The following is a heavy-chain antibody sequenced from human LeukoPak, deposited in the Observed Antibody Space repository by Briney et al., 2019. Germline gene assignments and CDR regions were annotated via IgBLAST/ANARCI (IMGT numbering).Heavy chain of an antibody. Sequence: SETLSLTCAVYGGSFSGYYWSWIRQPPGKGLEWIGEINHSGSTNYNPSLKSRVTISVDTSENQFSLKLSSVTAADTAVYYCARKGPAAGLSRWFDPWGQGTLVTVSS. CDR2: INHSGST. CDR3: ARKGPAAGLSRWFDP. CDR1: GGSFSGYY. J-gene: IGHJ5*02. D-gene: IGHD6-13*01. V-gene: IGHV4-34*01.